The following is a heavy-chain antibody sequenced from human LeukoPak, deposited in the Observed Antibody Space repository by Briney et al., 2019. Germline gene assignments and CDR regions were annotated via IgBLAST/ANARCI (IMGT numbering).Heavy chain of an antibody. J-gene: IGHJ4*02. V-gene: IGHV3-23*01. Sequence: GGSLRLSCAASGFTFNNYAMSWVRQAPGKGLEWVSAISGSGGSTYYADPLKGRFTISRDNSKNTLYLHMNSLRAEDTALYYCAKDGIGGIYYDSSGYFDNWGQGTLVTVSS. CDR1: GFTFNNYA. CDR3: AKDGIGGIYYDSSGYFDN. D-gene: IGHD3-22*01. CDR2: ISGSGGST.